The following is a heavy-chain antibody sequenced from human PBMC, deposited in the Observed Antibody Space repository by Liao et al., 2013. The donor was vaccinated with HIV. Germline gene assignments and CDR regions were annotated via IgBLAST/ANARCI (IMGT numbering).Heavy chain of an antibody. J-gene: IGHJ1*01. D-gene: IGHD2-2*01. V-gene: IGHV4-4*07. CDR1: GDSISSSS. CDR3: ARDYREYCSSTSCYGRAYFQQ. Sequence: QVQLQESGPGLVKPSETLSLTCTVSGDSISSSSWSWIRQPAGRGLEWIGRIFSDGNTDYNPSLSSRVTMSLDTSTNQVSLTLRSVTAADTAVYYCARDYREYCSSTSCYGRAYFQQWGQGTLVTVSS. CDR2: IFSDGNT.